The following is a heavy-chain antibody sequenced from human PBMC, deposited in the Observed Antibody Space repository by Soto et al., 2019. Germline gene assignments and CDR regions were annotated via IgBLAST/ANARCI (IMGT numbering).Heavy chain of an antibody. CDR3: ARRYAPRYSSGNNHFDL. CDR1: TGSIFSHSYY. D-gene: IGHD6-19*01. Sequence: SETLSLTCNVSTGSIFSHSYYWAWIRQPPGKGLEWIGTINHSGSPYHNPSLKSLVTISVDSSKNQFSLTLTSVTVADTAVYYCARRYAPRYSSGNNHFDLWGQGTLVTVSS. V-gene: IGHV4-39*01. J-gene: IGHJ4*02. CDR2: INHSGSP.